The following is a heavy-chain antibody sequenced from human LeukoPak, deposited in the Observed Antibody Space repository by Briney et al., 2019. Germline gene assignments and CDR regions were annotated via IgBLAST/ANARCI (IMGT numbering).Heavy chain of an antibody. Sequence: PGGSLRLSCAASGFTFSSYSMNWVRQAPGKGLEWVSSVSSSSSYIYYADSVKGRFTISRDNAKNSLYLQMNSLRAEDTAVYYCASIRGIAVAGPWDYWGQGTLVTVSS. CDR2: VSSSSSYI. CDR3: ASIRGIAVAGPWDY. V-gene: IGHV3-21*01. D-gene: IGHD6-19*01. CDR1: GFTFSSYS. J-gene: IGHJ4*02.